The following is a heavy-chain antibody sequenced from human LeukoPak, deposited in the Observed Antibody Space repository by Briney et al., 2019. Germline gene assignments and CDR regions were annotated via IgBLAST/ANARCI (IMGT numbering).Heavy chain of an antibody. V-gene: IGHV3-33*01. CDR3: VRDMGSSWYGPIDY. CDR2: IWYDASNG. Sequence: PGGSLRLSCAASGFTFSSYGMHWVRQAPGKGLEWVAVIWYDASNGFCADSVKGRFTISRDNSKNTLFMQMNSLRAEDTAVYYCVRDMGSSWYGPIDYWGQGTLVTVSS. J-gene: IGHJ4*02. D-gene: IGHD6-13*01. CDR1: GFTFSSYG.